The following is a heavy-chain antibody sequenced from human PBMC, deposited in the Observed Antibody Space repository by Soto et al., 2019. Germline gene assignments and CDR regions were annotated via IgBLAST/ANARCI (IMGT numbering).Heavy chain of an antibody. V-gene: IGHV4-59*01. CDR2: IYYSGST. CDR1: GGSISSYY. CDR3: ARTRFEHYYGSGSPCLFDY. J-gene: IGHJ4*02. Sequence: PSETLSLTCTVSGGSISSYYWSWIRQPPGKGLEWIGYIYYSGSTNYNPSLKSRVTISVDTSKNQFSLKLSSVTAADTAVFYCARTRFEHYYGSGSPCLFDYWGQGTLVTVSS. D-gene: IGHD3-10*01.